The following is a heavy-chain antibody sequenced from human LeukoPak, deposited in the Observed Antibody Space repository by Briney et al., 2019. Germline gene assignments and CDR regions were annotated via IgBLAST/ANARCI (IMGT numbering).Heavy chain of an antibody. CDR2: ISSSSSTI. CDR3: ASLSIAVAEDAFDI. Sequence: GGSLRLSCAASGFTFSTYIMNWVRRAPGKGLEWVSYISSSSSTIYYADSVKGRFTISRDNAKNSLYLQMNSLRAEDTAVYYCASLSIAVAEDAFDIWGQGTMVTVSS. J-gene: IGHJ3*02. D-gene: IGHD6-19*01. CDR1: GFTFSTYI. V-gene: IGHV3-48*04.